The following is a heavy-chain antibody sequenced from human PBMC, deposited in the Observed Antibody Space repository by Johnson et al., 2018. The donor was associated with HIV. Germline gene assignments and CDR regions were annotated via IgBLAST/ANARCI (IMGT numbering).Heavy chain of an antibody. Sequence: QVQLVESGGGVVQPGGSLRLSCAASGFIFSSYSMQWVRQAPGKGLEWVAVISYDGHNEYYADSVEGRFTVSRDNTKNTLYLQMNSLRADDTAIYYCALKESRFLEWLFRAFDIWGQGTMVTVSS. CDR1: GFIFSSYS. J-gene: IGHJ3*02. CDR2: ISYDGHNE. CDR3: ALKESRFLEWLFRAFDI. D-gene: IGHD3-3*01. V-gene: IGHV3-30*04.